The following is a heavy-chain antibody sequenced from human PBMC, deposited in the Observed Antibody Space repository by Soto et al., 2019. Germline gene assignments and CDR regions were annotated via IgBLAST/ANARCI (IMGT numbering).Heavy chain of an antibody. D-gene: IGHD5-12*01. CDR3: TGGHPPSVDGLFDP. Sequence: QVQMVESGGGVVQPGRSLRLSCTTSGFTFSKYGMHWVRQAPGKGLEWVAVIWNDGVNSNYADSVKGRFSVSRDTLQNPLISEMKRLRADDSAVFFCTGGHPPSVDGLFDPWGLGTLVTVS. CDR2: IWNDGVNS. J-gene: IGHJ5*02. CDR1: GFTFSKYG. V-gene: IGHV3-33*01.